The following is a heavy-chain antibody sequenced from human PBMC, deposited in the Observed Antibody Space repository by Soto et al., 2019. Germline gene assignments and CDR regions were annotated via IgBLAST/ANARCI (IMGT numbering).Heavy chain of an antibody. V-gene: IGHV4-59*01. CDR2: IYYSGST. J-gene: IGHJ5*02. CDR1: GGSISSYY. Sequence: SETLSLTCTVSGGSISSYYWSWIRQPPGKGLEWIGYIYYSGSTNYSPSLKSRVTISVDTSKNQFSLKLSSVTAADTAVYYCAREIYCSSTSCYSSWFDPWGQGTLVTVSS. CDR3: AREIYCSSTSCYSSWFDP. D-gene: IGHD2-2*01.